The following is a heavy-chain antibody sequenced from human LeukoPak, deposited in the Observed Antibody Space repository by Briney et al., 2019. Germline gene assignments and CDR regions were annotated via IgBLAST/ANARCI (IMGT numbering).Heavy chain of an antibody. V-gene: IGHV4-59*11. CDR1: GVSISSHY. CDR2: IYYSGST. Sequence: PSETLSLTCTVSGVSISSHYWRWLRQPPGKGLEWVGYIYYSGSTNYNPSLKSRVTISVDTPKNQYSLKLSSVTAADTAVYYCARGGSLSRWFDPWGQGTLVTVSS. CDR3: ARGGSLSRWFDP. D-gene: IGHD6-6*01. J-gene: IGHJ5*02.